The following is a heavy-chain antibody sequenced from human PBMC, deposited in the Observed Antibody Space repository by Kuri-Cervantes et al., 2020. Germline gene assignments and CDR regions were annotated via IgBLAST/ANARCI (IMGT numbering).Heavy chain of an antibody. CDR2: IYYSGST. CDR3: AAQVVNGPVDY. Sequence: SETLSLTCTVSGGSISSYYWSWIRQPPGKGLEWIGYIYYSGSTNYNPSLKSRVTISVDTSKNQFSLKLSSVTAADTAVYYCAAQVVNGPVDYWGLGTLVTVSS. D-gene: IGHD2-8*01. J-gene: IGHJ4*02. V-gene: IGHV4-59*01. CDR1: GGSISSYY.